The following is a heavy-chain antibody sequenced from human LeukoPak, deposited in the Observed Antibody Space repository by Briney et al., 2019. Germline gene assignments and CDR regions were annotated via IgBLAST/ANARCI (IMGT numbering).Heavy chain of an antibody. CDR3: AKGPPGYYDSSGDAFDI. Sequence: AGGSLRLSCAASGFTFSSYAVHWVRQAPGKGLEWVSAISGSGGSTYYADSVKGRFTISRDNSKNTLYLQMNSLRAEDTAVYYCAKGPPGYYDSSGDAFDIWGQGTMVTVSS. V-gene: IGHV3-23*01. CDR1: GFTFSSYA. D-gene: IGHD3-22*01. J-gene: IGHJ3*02. CDR2: ISGSGGST.